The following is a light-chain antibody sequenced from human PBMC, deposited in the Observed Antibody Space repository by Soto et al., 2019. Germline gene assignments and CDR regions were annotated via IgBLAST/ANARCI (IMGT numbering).Light chain of an antibody. CDR3: QQYDNRPPFT. V-gene: IGKV1-33*01. Sequence: DIQMTQSPSSLSASVGDRVTITCQASQDISNYLNWYQQKPGKAPKLLIYDASNLETGVTSRFRGSGSVTDFTFTISSLQAEDIATYYCQQYDNRPPFTFGPGTKVDIK. CDR1: QDISNY. CDR2: DAS. J-gene: IGKJ3*01.